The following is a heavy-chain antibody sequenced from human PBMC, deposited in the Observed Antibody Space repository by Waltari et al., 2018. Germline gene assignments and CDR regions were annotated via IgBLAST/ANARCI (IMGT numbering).Heavy chain of an antibody. CDR2: MNPNSGST. V-gene: IGHV1-8*03. CDR3: ARGYWGGNPYHYDMDV. D-gene: IGHD3-10*01. Sequence: QVQLVQSGAEVKIPGASVKVSCKASGSTFTHFVINWVRQATGQGLQWMGWMNPNSGSTGQEETLYGRVTFTRSTSISTAYMELTGLTSEDTAIYYCARGYWGGNPYHYDMDVWGQGTTVTVSS. CDR1: GSTFTHFV. J-gene: IGHJ6*02.